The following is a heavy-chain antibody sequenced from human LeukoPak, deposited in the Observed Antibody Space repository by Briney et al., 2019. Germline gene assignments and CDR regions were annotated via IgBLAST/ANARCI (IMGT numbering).Heavy chain of an antibody. Sequence: ASVKVSCKASGYTFTSYDINWVRQAAGQGLEWMGWMNPNSGNTGYAQKFQGRVTMIRNTSISTAYMELSSLRSEDTAVYYCARVRLGSGYVFDYWGQGTLVTVSS. V-gene: IGHV1-8*01. J-gene: IGHJ4*02. CDR3: ARVRLGSGYVFDY. D-gene: IGHD3-22*01. CDR1: GYTFTSYD. CDR2: MNPNSGNT.